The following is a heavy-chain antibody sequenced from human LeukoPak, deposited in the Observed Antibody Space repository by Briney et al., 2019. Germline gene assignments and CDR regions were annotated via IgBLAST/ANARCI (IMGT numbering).Heavy chain of an antibody. CDR2: IYTSGST. CDR1: GGSISSYY. CDR3: ARDGNYDSNGSIDY. D-gene: IGHD3-22*01. V-gene: IGHV4-4*07. J-gene: IGHJ4*02. Sequence: PSETLSLTCTVSGGSISSYYWSWIRQPAGKGLEWIGRIYTSGSTNYNPSLKSRVTMSVDTSKNQFSLKLSSVTAADTAVYYCARDGNYDSNGSIDYWGQGTLVTVSS.